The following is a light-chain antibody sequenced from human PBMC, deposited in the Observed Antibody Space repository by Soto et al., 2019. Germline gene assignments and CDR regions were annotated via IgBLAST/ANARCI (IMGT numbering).Light chain of an antibody. CDR1: QDISNY. J-gene: IGKJ3*01. CDR2: DAS. V-gene: IGKV1-33*01. CDR3: QQYDNLPSFT. Sequence: DIQMTQSPSSLSASVGDRVTITCRASQDISNYLNWYQQKPGKAPKLLIYDASHLETGVPSRFSGSGSGTHFIFTISSLRPEDVATYYCQQYDNLPSFTFGPGTIVDIK.